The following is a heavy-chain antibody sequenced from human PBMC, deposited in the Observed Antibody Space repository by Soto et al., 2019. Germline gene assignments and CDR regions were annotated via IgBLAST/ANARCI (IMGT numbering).Heavy chain of an antibody. Sequence: EVQLVESGGGFVQPGGSLRLSCVASRFSFTNAWMSWVRQAPGKGPEWVGRIKSKTDGGTADYAAPVKGRFTISRDDSQNTLYLHMDSMKTEHTALYHCSTDIGIYGLDIWGQGTNVTVSS. D-gene: IGHD1-26*01. CDR3: STDIGIYGLDI. V-gene: IGHV3-15*01. CDR1: RFSFTNAW. CDR2: IKSKTDGGTA. J-gene: IGHJ6*02.